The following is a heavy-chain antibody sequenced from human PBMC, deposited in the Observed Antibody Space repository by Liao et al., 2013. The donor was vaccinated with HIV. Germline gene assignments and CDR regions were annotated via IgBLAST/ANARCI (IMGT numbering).Heavy chain of an antibody. CDR1: GASITPYF. D-gene: IGHD3-22*01. CDR2: VSVSGST. CDR3: ARLTDDYYEGSPYYYFFDS. J-gene: IGHJ4*02. Sequence: QVQLQESGPGLVQPSDTLSLTCTVSGASITPYFWAWIRQPAGRALEWIGRVSVSGSTHCNVSLKSRVTMSLDKSKNQFSLNLTSVTAADTAVYFCARLTDDYYEGSPYYYFFDSWAREPWSPSPQ. V-gene: IGHV4-4*07.